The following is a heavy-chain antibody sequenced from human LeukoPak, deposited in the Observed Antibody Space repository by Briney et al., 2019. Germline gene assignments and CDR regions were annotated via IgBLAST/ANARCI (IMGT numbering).Heavy chain of an antibody. Sequence: GGSLRLSCAASGFTFSSYGIHWVRQAPGKGLEWVAFIRYDGSNKYYADSVKGRFTISRGNSKNTLYLQMNSLRAEDTAVYYCAKDMNDFWSGYYTRGFDYWGQGTLVTVSS. CDR2: IRYDGSNK. J-gene: IGHJ4*02. V-gene: IGHV3-30*02. CDR1: GFTFSSYG. D-gene: IGHD3-3*01. CDR3: AKDMNDFWSGYYTRGFDY.